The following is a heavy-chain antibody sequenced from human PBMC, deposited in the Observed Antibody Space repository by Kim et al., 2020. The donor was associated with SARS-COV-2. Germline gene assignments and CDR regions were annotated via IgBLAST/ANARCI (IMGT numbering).Heavy chain of an antibody. CDR2: GDT. J-gene: IGHJ5*02. D-gene: IGHD3-10*01. Sequence: GDTKYAQKFQGRVTMTRETSISTAYMELTRLRSDDSAVYYCARGGSGSVDRWGQGTLVTVSS. CDR3: ARGGSGSVDR. V-gene: IGHV1-2*02.